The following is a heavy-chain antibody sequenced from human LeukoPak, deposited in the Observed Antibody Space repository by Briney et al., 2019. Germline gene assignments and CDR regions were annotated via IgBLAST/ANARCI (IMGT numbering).Heavy chain of an antibody. Sequence: GSLRLSCAASGFTFSSYSMNWVRQAPGKGLEWVSSISSSSSYIHYADSVKGRFTISRDNAKNSLYLQMNSLRAEDTAVYHCAREYPRGAAAPDYWGQGTLVTVSS. CDR1: GFTFSSYS. CDR3: AREYPRGAAAPDY. D-gene: IGHD6-13*01. CDR2: ISSSSSYI. J-gene: IGHJ4*02. V-gene: IGHV3-21*01.